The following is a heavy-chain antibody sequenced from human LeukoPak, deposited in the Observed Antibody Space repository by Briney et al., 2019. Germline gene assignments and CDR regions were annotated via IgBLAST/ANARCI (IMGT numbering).Heavy chain of an antibody. V-gene: IGHV3-20*04. CDR3: ARDHQRSNWD. CDR2: INWNGGST. Sequence: PGGSLRLSCAASGFTFDDYGVTWVRQAPGKGLEWVSGINWNGGSTGYADSVKGRFTISRDNAKNSLFLQMNSLRAEDTAVYFCARDHQRSNWDWGQGTLVTVSS. CDR1: GFTFDDYG. D-gene: IGHD2-8*01. J-gene: IGHJ4*02.